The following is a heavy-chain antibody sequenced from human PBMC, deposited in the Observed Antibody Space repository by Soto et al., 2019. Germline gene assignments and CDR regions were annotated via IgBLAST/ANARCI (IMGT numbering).Heavy chain of an antibody. J-gene: IGHJ4*02. CDR2: INPVTGGT. CDR3: VRGNFPGIAAVGGAY. V-gene: IGHV1-2*02. Sequence: ASVNVSCKASGYTFTDYVLRWRRQGPGQGPEWMGWINPVTGGTNHAQKFHGRVTMTSDTSTSTAYMELSSLRSDDTAIYYCVRGNFPGIAAVGGAYWGQGTLVTVPQ. CDR1: GYTFTDYV. D-gene: IGHD6-13*01.